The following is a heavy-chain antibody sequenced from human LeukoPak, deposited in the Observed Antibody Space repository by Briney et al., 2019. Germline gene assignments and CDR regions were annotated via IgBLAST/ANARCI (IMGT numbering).Heavy chain of an antibody. J-gene: IGHJ6*02. V-gene: IGHV3-21*01. CDR2: ISSSSSYI. CDR1: GFTFSSYS. Sequence: GGSLRLSCAASGFTFSSYSMNWVRQAAWKGLEWVSSISSSSSYIYYADSVKGRFTISRDNAKNSLYLQMNSLRAEDTAVYYCARDRKLLWFGELPNLDYYYYGMDVWGQGTTVTVSS. D-gene: IGHD3-10*01. CDR3: ARDRKLLWFGELPNLDYYYYGMDV.